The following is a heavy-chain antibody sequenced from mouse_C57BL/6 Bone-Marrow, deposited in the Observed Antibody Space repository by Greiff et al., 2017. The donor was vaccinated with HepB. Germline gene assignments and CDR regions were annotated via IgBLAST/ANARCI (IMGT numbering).Heavy chain of an antibody. D-gene: IGHD1-1*01. V-gene: IGHV5-9*01. CDR3: ASYYYGSSDY. Sequence: EVQLQESGGGLVKPGGSLKVSCAASGFTFSSYTMSWVRQTPEKRLEWVATISGGGGNTYYPDSVKGRFTISRDNAKNTLYLQMSSLRSEDTALYYCASYYYGSSDYWGQGTTLTVSS. CDR1: GFTFSSYT. J-gene: IGHJ2*01. CDR2: ISGGGGNT.